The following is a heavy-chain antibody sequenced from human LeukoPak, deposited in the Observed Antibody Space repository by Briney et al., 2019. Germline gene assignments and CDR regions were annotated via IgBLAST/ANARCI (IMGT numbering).Heavy chain of an antibody. CDR2: INPNSGGT. V-gene: IGHV1-2*02. CDR1: GYTFTGYY. Sequence: ASVKVSCKASGYTFTGYYMHWVRQAPGQGLEWMGWINPNSGGTNYAQKFQGRVTMTRDTSISTAYMELSRLRSDDTAVYFCARDALDNWNDQDGDYWGQGTLVTVSS. D-gene: IGHD1-20*01. J-gene: IGHJ4*02. CDR3: ARDALDNWNDQDGDY.